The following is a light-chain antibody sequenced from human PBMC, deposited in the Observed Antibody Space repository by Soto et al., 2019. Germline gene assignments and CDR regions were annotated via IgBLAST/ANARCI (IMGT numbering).Light chain of an antibody. V-gene: IGLV2-8*01. CDR3: SSYAGINNLV. J-gene: IGLJ2*01. Sequence: QSALTQPPSASGSPGQSVTISCTGTSSDVGGYNYVSWYQLHPGKAPKLMIYEVSKRPSGVPDRFSGSKSGNTASLTVSGLQAEDEADYYCSSYAGINNLVFGGGTQPDRP. CDR2: EVS. CDR1: SSDVGGYNY.